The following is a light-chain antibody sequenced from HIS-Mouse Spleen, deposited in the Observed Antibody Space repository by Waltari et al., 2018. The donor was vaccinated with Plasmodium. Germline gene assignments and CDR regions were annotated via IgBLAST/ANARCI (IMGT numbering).Light chain of an antibody. CDR3: CSYAGSSTYV. CDR2: EGS. V-gene: IGLV2-23*01. CDR1: SSDVGSYNL. Sequence: QSALTQPASVSGSPGQSITISCTGTSSDVGSYNLVPWYKQNPGKAPKLMIYEGSKRPLGVSNRFSGSKSGNTASLTISGLQAEDDADYYCCSYAGSSTYVFGTGTKVTVL. J-gene: IGLJ1*01.